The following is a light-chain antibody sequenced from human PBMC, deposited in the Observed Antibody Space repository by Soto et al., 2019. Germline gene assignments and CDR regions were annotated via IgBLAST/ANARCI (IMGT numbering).Light chain of an antibody. V-gene: IGLV2-14*01. Sequence: QSVLTQPASVSGSPGQSITISCTGTSSDVGGYIYVSWYQQHPGKAPKLMIYDVSNRPSGVSNRFSGSKSGNTASLTISGLQAEDEADYYCSSYTSSSAWVFGGGTKLTVL. CDR2: DVS. CDR3: SSYTSSSAWV. CDR1: SSDVGGYIY. J-gene: IGLJ3*02.